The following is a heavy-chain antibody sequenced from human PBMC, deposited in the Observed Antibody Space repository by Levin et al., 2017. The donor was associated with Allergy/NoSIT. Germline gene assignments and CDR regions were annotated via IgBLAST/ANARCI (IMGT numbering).Heavy chain of an antibody. Sequence: RASVKVSCKASGYTFSDYYMHWVRQGPGQGLEWMGWINPANGDTSYAQRFQGRVTMTRDTSISTAYMELNRLTSDDTAVYYCATVKWQLSAETTYYFDYWGQGTLVTVSS. CDR1: GYTFSDYY. CDR2: INPANGDT. J-gene: IGHJ4*02. CDR3: ATVKWQLSAETTYYFDY. D-gene: IGHD2/OR15-2a*01. V-gene: IGHV1-2*02.